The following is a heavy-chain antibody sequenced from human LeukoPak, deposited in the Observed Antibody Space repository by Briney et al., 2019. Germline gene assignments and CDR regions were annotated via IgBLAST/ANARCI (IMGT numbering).Heavy chain of an antibody. Sequence: PGGSLRLSCAASGFTFSSYAMSWVRQAPGKGLEWVSVIYSGGSTYYADSVKGRFTISRDNSKNTLYLQMNSLRAEDTAVYYCAKHRSVVVINYYFDYWGQGTLVTVSS. D-gene: IGHD3-22*01. CDR3: AKHRSVVVINYYFDY. CDR1: GFTFSSYA. V-gene: IGHV3-66*04. J-gene: IGHJ4*02. CDR2: IYSGGST.